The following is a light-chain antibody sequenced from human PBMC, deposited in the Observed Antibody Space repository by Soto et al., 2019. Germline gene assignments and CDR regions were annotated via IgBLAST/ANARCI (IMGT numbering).Light chain of an antibody. CDR2: GNN. CDR3: QSYDSSLSGAYV. J-gene: IGLJ1*01. V-gene: IGLV1-40*01. Sequence: QSVLTQPPSVSGAPGQRVTISFTGSSSNIGAGYDVHWYQQLPGTAPKLLIYGNNNRPSWVPDRFSGSKSGTSASLAITGLQAEDEADYYCQSYDSSLSGAYVFGTGTKLTVL. CDR1: SSNIGAGYD.